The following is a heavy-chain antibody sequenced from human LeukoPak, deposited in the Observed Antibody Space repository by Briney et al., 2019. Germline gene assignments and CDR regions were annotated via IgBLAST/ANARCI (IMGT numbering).Heavy chain of an antibody. Sequence: ASVKVSCKASGYSFTTYGITWVRQAPGQGLEWTGWISAYNGDTRYAQHLQGRLTMTTDTSTTTAYIDLRSLRSDDTAVYYCARLHLGELSSGFDYWGQGTLVTVSS. D-gene: IGHD3-16*02. CDR2: ISAYNGDT. V-gene: IGHV1-18*01. J-gene: IGHJ4*02. CDR1: GYSFTTYG. CDR3: ARLHLGELSSGFDY.